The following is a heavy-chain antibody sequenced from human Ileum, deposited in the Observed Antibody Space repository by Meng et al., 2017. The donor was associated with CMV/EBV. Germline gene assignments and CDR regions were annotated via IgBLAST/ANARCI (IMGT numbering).Heavy chain of an antibody. V-gene: IGHV4-34*01. CDR3: ARGLFRYPAYFDL. CDR2: INHVGRT. J-gene: IGHJ4*02. CDR1: GGSLRGNS. Sequence: QGRLQRGGAGLLKPSETLPLTCAVYGGSLRGNSCNWIRQSPGNGLQWIAEINHVGRTNSNPSLASRVTISQDTSKNQCSLKLNSVTVADSAVYYCARGLFRYPAYFDLWGQGTLVTVSS. D-gene: IGHD3-16*02.